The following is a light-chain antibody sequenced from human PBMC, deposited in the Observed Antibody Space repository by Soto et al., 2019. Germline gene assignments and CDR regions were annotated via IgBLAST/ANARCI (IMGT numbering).Light chain of an antibody. V-gene: IGKV1-5*01. CDR2: DAS. Sequence: DIQLTQSPSTLSASIGDRVVITCRASQTIDRWLAWYQQRPGLAPRLLIYDASTLESGVPSRFSGSGSETEFTHPISSLKPDDFATYHCQQYEGNPTFGQGTTVEVK. J-gene: IGKJ1*01. CDR3: QQYEGNPT. CDR1: QTIDRW.